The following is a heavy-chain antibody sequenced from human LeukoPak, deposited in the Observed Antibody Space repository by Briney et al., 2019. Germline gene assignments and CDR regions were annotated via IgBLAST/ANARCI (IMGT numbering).Heavy chain of an antibody. CDR1: GDSVSSNSAA. J-gene: IGHJ3*02. V-gene: IGHV6-1*01. D-gene: IGHD3-10*01. CDR2: TYYRSKWYN. Sequence: SQTLSLTCAISGDSVSSNSAAWNWIRQSPSRGLEWLGRTYYRSKWYNDYAVSVKSRITIKPDTSKNQFSLQLNSVTPEDTAVYFCARGITMLRGVPGAFDIWGQGTLVTVSS. CDR3: ARGITMLRGVPGAFDI.